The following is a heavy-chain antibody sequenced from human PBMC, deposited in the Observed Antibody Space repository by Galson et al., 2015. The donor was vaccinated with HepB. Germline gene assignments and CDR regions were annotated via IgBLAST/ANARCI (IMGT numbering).Heavy chain of an antibody. J-gene: IGHJ4*02. Sequence: SLRLSCAASGFTFTDYAMTWVRQAPGKGLEWVSGISGSGDATYHAGSVPYYAESVRGRFTISRDNSENTLHLQMNSLRAEDTAVYYCARNPHRHYDLLTGYYSYYDYWGQGTLVTVSS. CDR3: ARNPHRHYDLLTGYYSYYDY. V-gene: IGHV3-23*01. CDR1: GFTFTDYA. D-gene: IGHD3-9*01. CDR2: ISGSGDATYHAGSVP.